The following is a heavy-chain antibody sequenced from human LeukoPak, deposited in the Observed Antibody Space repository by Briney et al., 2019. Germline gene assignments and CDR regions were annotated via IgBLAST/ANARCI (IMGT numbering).Heavy chain of an antibody. CDR3: ARGSPEWELLADY. CDR2: ISYDGSNK. D-gene: IGHD1-26*01. Sequence: GGSLRLSCAASGFTFSSYAMHWVRQAPGKGLEWVAVISYDGSNKYYADSVKGRFTISRDNSKNTLYLQMNSLRAEDTAVYYCARGSPEWELLADYWGQGTLSPPPQ. J-gene: IGHJ4*02. CDR1: GFTFSSYA. V-gene: IGHV3-30-3*01.